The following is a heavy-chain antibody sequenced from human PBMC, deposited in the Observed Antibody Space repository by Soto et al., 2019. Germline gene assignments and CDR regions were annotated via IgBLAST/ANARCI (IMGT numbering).Heavy chain of an antibody. J-gene: IGHJ4*02. D-gene: IGHD3-16*01. CDR3: TRDPRITDF. CDR1: GFSLRDYY. Sequence: QVRLVESGGGLVKPEGSLTLFCAASGFSLRDYYMTWIRQAPGKGLELLSYINPGGDVIKYVDSVKGRFTISRDNAKNSLYLHMNNLRAEDTAVYYCTRDPRITDFWGQGTLVTVSS. CDR2: INPGGDVI. V-gene: IGHV3-11*01.